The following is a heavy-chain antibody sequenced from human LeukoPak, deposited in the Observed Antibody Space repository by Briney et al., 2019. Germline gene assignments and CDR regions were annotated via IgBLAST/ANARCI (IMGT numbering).Heavy chain of an antibody. CDR2: IYTSGNT. J-gene: IGHJ4*02. V-gene: IGHV4-4*07. D-gene: IGHD6-19*01. Sequence: SETLSLTCTVSGDSISSYYWSWIRQPAGKGLEWTGRIYTSGNTNYNPSLKSRVTISVDKSKNQFSLKLSSVTAADTAVYYCARVSSGRTNFDYWGQGTLVTVSS. CDR1: GDSISSYY. CDR3: ARVSSGRTNFDY.